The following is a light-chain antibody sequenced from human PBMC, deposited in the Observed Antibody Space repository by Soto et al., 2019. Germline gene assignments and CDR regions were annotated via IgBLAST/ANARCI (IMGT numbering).Light chain of an antibody. Sequence: QSALTQPASVSGSPGQSITISCTGTSSDVGSYNLVSWYQQHPGKAHKLMIYEVSKRPSGVSNRFSGSKSGNTASLTISGLQAEDEADYYCCSYAGSSTFVLGTGTKVTVL. V-gene: IGLV2-23*02. J-gene: IGLJ1*01. CDR2: EVS. CDR3: CSYAGSSTFV. CDR1: SSDVGSYNL.